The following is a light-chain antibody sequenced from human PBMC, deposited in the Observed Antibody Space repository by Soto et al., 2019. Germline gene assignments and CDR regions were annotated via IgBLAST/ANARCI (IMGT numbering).Light chain of an antibody. CDR2: DVN. CDR1: SSDVGGYNY. Sequence: QSALTQPASVSGSPGQSITISCTGTSSDVGGYNYVSWYQHHPGKAPKLIIYDVNKRPSGVSNRFSGSKSGNTASLTISGLQADDEGDYYCSSYTSSTTLVFGGGTKLTVL. J-gene: IGLJ3*02. CDR3: SSYTSSTTLV. V-gene: IGLV2-14*01.